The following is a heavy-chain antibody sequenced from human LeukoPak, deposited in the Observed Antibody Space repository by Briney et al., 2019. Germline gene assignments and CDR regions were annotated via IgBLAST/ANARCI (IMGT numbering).Heavy chain of an antibody. CDR1: GYSFTSYW. J-gene: IGHJ2*01. CDR2: IYPADSET. D-gene: IGHD1-14*01. CDR3: SRGPEYWTFDL. Sequence: GESLKISCQASGYSFTSYWIGWVRQMPGKGLEWMGIIYPADSETRYSPSFQGQVIISADKSISTAYLQWTSLKASDTAMYYCSRGPEYWTFDLRGSGTLVTVSS. V-gene: IGHV5-51*01.